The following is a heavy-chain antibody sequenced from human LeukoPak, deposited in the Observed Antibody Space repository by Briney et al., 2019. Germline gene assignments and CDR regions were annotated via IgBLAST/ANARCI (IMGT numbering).Heavy chain of an antibody. J-gene: IGHJ4*02. Sequence: GGSLRLSCAASGFTFSRYDLSWVRQAPGRGLECVSTISRTVTTTYYADSVAGRFTISRDNSKNTLYLQMNSLRADDTAVYYCAKGVSGSGSYYNTPLDYWGQGTLVTVSS. V-gene: IGHV3-23*05. CDR2: ISRTVTTT. CDR3: AKGVSGSGSYYNTPLDY. D-gene: IGHD3-10*01. CDR1: GFTFSRYD.